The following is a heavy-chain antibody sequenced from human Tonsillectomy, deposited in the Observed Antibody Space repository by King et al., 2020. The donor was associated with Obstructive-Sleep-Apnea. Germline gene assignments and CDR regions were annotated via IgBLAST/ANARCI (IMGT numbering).Heavy chain of an antibody. CDR1: GYTFTSYY. V-gene: IGHV1-46*03. D-gene: IGHD2-15*01. J-gene: IGHJ6*02. CDR3: ARGIEGYYYYYYGMDV. CDR2: INPSGGST. Sequence: VQLVQSGAEVKKPGASVKVSCTASGYTFTSYYMHWVRQAPGQGLEWMGIINPSGGSTRYAQEFQGRGTMTRDTSQSTDYMELSSLRSEDTAGYYCARGIEGYYYYYYGMDVWGQGTTVTVSS.